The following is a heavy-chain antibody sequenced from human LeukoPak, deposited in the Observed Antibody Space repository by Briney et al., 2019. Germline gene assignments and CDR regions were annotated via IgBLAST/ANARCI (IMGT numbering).Heavy chain of an antibody. J-gene: IGHJ5*02. D-gene: IGHD2/OR15-2a*01. CDR2: INPSGGST. CDR3: ARDGCSSTTNCDENNWFDP. Sequence: ASVKVSCKASGYTFSDYYMHWMRQAPGQGLEWMGVINPSGGSTRYAQKFQGRVTMTRDMSTSTVDMELSSLRSEDTAVYYCARDGCSSTTNCDENNWFDPWGQGTLVIVSS. V-gene: IGHV1-46*01. CDR1: GYTFSDYY.